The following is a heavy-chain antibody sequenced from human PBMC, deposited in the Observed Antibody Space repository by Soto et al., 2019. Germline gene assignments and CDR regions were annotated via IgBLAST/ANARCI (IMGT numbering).Heavy chain of an antibody. CDR3: GRGRSGQIVVFY. CDR2: IGPGSGAT. CDR1: GYTFTGHY. V-gene: IGHV1-2*02. Sequence: GASVKVSCKASGYTFTGHYIHWVRQAPEQGPEWMGEIGPGSGATRYAQRLQGRVTMTRDMSITTVYMELKNLSPDDTAVYYCGRGRSGQIVVFYWGQGTPVTVSS. D-gene: IGHD1-26*01. J-gene: IGHJ4*02.